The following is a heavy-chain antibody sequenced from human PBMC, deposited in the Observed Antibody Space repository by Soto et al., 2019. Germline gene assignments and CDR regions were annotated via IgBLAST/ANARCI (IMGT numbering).Heavy chain of an antibody. CDR1: GESSRGGNSY. Sequence: LALTCSAAGESSRGGNSYWTWIRQHQGKGLEWIGYIYYNGNTYYNPSLRSRITISVDTSNNQFSLKLNSVTAADTAVYYCSSFNDRLTPATVLPWGQGTLVSVS. CDR3: SSFNDRLTPATVLP. V-gene: IGHV4-31*03. D-gene: IGHD4-4*01. CDR2: IYYNGNT. J-gene: IGHJ5*02.